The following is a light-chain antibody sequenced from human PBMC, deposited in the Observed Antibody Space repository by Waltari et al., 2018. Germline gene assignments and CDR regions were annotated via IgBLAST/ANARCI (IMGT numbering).Light chain of an antibody. CDR1: QGISSY. J-gene: IGKJ3*01. Sequence: AIRMTQSPSSFSASTGDRVTITCRASQGISSYLAWYQQKPGKAPKLLIYAASTLQSGVPSRFSGSGSGKDFTLTITSLEPEDAGVYFCQQRGAWPLTFGPGTTVDV. V-gene: IGKV1-8*01. CDR3: QQRGAWPLT. CDR2: AAS.